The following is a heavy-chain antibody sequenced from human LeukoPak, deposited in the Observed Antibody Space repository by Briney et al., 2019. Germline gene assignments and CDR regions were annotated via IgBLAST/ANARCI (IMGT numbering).Heavy chain of an antibody. CDR3: AKRRFDSSGYHVDD. CDR1: GFTFRNYD. V-gene: IGHV3-23*01. D-gene: IGHD3-22*01. CDR2: VSGSGVGT. Sequence: PGGSLRLSCAASGFTFRNYDMNWVRQAPGKGLEWVSTVSGSGVGTDYADSVKGRFTISRDNSKNTLYMQMYSLRAEDTAVYYCAKRRFDSSGYHVDDWGQGTLVTVSS. J-gene: IGHJ4*02.